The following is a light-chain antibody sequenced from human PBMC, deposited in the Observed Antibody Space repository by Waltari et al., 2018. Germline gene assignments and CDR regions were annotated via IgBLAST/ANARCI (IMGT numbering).Light chain of an antibody. J-gene: IGLJ2*01. CDR2: DNN. CDR3: GAWDASLNTVL. CDR1: SSDTGVYS. V-gene: IGLV1-51*01. Sequence: QSVLTQPPSVSGDPGQRVTISCTGSSSDTGVYSVYCYQQFPGTAPKLLIYDNNKRPSGTSDRFSGSKSDTSASLAITGLQPGDEADYYCGAWDASLNTVLFGGGTRLTVL.